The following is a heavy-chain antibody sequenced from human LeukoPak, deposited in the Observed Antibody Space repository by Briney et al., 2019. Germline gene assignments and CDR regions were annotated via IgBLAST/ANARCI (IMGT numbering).Heavy chain of an antibody. CDR2: INPNSGGT. V-gene: IGHV1-2*02. Sequence: ASVKVSCKASGYTFTGYYMHWVRQAPGQGLEWMGWINPNSGGTNYAQKFQGRVTMTRDTSISTAYMELRSLRSDDTAVYYCARAVGGGYDYGLDFDYWGQGTLVTVSS. CDR3: ARAVGGGYDYGLDFDY. CDR1: GYTFTGYY. D-gene: IGHD5-12*01. J-gene: IGHJ4*02.